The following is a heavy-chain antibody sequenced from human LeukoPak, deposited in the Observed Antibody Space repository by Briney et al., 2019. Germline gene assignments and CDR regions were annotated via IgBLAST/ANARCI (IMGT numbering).Heavy chain of an antibody. Sequence: SQTLSLTCTVPGGSISSGSYYWSWIRQPAGKGLEWIGRIYTSGSTNYNPSLKSRVTISVDTSKNQFSLKLSSVTAADTAVYYCARDRKSGSYGFDYWGQGTLVTVSS. D-gene: IGHD1-26*01. CDR1: GGSISSGSYY. CDR3: ARDRKSGSYGFDY. V-gene: IGHV4-61*02. J-gene: IGHJ4*02. CDR2: IYTSGST.